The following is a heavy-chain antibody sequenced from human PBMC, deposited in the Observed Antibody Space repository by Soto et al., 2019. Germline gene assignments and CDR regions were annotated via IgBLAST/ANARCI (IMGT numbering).Heavy chain of an antibody. V-gene: IGHV3-48*02. CDR1: GFSFSSYS. J-gene: IGHJ6*02. CDR2: ISGRGTTT. CDR3: ARLEYCSSATCKYYFYYYGMDV. D-gene: IGHD2-2*01. Sequence: PGGALRLSCEASGFSFSSYSMNWVRQAPGKGLEWVSFISGRGTTTYYADSVKGQFTVSRDNAKNSLSLEVNSLRDEDTAVYYCARLEYCSSATCKYYFYYYGMDVWGQGTTVTVSS.